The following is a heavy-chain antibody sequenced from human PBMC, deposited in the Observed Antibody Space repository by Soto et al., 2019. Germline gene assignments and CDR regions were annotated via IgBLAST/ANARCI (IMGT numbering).Heavy chain of an antibody. J-gene: IGHJ3*02. V-gene: IGHV1-8*01. CDR1: GYTFTSYD. Sequence: ASVKVSCKASGYTFTSYDINWVRQATGQGLEWMGWMNPNSGYTGYAQKFQGRVTMTRNTSISTAYMELSSLRSEDTAVYYCARRTFSYYDILTGYDDAFDIWGQGTMVTVSS. CDR2: MNPNSGYT. CDR3: ARRTFSYYDILTGYDDAFDI. D-gene: IGHD3-9*01.